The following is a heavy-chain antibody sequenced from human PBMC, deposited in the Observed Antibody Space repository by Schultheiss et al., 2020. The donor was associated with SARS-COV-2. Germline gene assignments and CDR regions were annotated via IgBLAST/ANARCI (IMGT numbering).Heavy chain of an antibody. V-gene: IGHV3-9*01. Sequence: GGSLRLSCAASGFTFDDYAMHWVRQAPGKGLEWVSGISWNSGSIGYADSVKGRFTISRDNSKNTLYLQMNSLRAEDTAVYYCAKDGLSIAARTGDYWGQGTLVTVSS. CDR2: ISWNSGSI. CDR1: GFTFDDYA. D-gene: IGHD6-6*01. CDR3: AKDGLSIAARTGDY. J-gene: IGHJ4*02.